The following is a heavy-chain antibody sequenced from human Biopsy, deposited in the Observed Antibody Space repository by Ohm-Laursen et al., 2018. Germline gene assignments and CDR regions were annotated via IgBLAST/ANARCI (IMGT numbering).Heavy chain of an antibody. V-gene: IGHV1-18*01. CDR1: GYTFTGYD. Sequence: AVKVSCKASGYTFTGYDISWVRQAPGQGLEWMGWISPYNDKTSYPPKLQDRVTMTADTSTNTAHMELRSLRSDDTAVYYCARVFCTSTTCYGLLDNWGQGTVVTVSS. D-gene: IGHD2/OR15-2a*01. CDR3: ARVFCTSTTCYGLLDN. J-gene: IGHJ4*02. CDR2: ISPYNDKT.